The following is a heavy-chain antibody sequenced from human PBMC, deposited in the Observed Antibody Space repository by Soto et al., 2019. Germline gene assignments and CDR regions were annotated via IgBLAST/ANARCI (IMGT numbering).Heavy chain of an antibody. CDR3: AAYLRYFDWPSYYYYMDV. V-gene: IGHV4-59*01. CDR2: IYYSGST. CDR1: GGSISSYY. J-gene: IGHJ6*03. Sequence: SKTLSLTCTVSGGSISSYYWSWIRQPPGKGLEWIGYIYYSGSTNYNPSLKSRVTISVDTSKNQFSLKLSSVTAADTAVYYCAAYLRYFDWPSYYYYMDVWGKGTTVTVSS. D-gene: IGHD3-9*01.